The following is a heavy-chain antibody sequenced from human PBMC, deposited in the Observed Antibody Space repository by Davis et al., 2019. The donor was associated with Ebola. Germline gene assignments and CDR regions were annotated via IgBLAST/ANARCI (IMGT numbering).Heavy chain of an antibody. J-gene: IGHJ4*02. CDR3: ASSDTAMVYYFDY. CDR1: GGSFSGYY. CDR2: INHSGST. D-gene: IGHD5-18*01. V-gene: IGHV4-34*01. Sequence: SETLSLTCAVYGGSFSGYYWSWIRQPPGKGLEWIGEINHSGSTNYNPSLKSRVTISVDTSKNPFSLKLSSVTAADTAVYYCASSDTAMVYYFDYWGQGTLVTVSS.